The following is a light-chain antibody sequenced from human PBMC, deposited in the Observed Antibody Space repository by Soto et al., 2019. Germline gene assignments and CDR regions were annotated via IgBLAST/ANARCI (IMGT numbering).Light chain of an antibody. CDR2: AAS. CDR1: QVIYSW. J-gene: IGKJ5*01. CDR3: QQLDSFPRT. Sequence: ASVGDRVAGACRASQVIYSWIAWYQQKPGRAPKLLIFAASNLQIGVPVRFSGSGSRTDFILSINSLQPDDVATYYCQQLDSFPRTFGQGTRLEIK. V-gene: IGKV1-12*01.